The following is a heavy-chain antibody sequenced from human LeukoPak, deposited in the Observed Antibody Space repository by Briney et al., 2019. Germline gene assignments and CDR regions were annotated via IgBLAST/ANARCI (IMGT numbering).Heavy chain of an antibody. J-gene: IGHJ4*02. Sequence: PGGSLRLSCAASGFTFSDAWMSWVRQAPGKGLEWVGRIKSKTDGGTTDYAAPVKGRFTISRDDSKNTLYLQMNSLKTEDTAVYYCTTDRLRVAATVKYYFDYWGQETLVTVSS. CDR2: IKSKTDGGTT. V-gene: IGHV3-15*01. CDR3: TTDRLRVAATVKYYFDY. CDR1: GFTFSDAW. D-gene: IGHD2-15*01.